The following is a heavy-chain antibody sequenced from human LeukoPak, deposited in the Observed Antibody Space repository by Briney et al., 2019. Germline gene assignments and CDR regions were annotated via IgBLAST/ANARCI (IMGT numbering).Heavy chain of an antibody. CDR1: GFTFSSYS. CDR2: ISSSSSYI. Sequence: AGGSLRLSCAASGFTFSSYSMNWVRQAPGKGLEWVSSISSSSSYIYYADSVKGRFTISRDNAKNSLYLQMNSLRAEDTAVYYCARDKASVWRPFDYWGQGTLVTVSS. D-gene: IGHD3-16*01. V-gene: IGHV3-21*01. J-gene: IGHJ4*02. CDR3: ARDKASVWRPFDY.